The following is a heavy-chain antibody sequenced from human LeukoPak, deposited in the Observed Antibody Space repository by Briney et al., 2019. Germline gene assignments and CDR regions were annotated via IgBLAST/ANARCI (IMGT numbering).Heavy chain of an antibody. J-gene: IGHJ4*02. CDR2: IYSGGST. CDR1: GFTVSSNY. Sequence: GGSLRLSCAASGFTVSSNYMSWVRQAPGKGLEWVSVIYSGGSTYYADSVKGRFTISRDNSKNTLYLQMNSLRAEDTAVYYCAREGYYDSSGYLNFDYWGQGTLVTVSS. V-gene: IGHV3-66*01. CDR3: AREGYYDSSGYLNFDY. D-gene: IGHD3-22*01.